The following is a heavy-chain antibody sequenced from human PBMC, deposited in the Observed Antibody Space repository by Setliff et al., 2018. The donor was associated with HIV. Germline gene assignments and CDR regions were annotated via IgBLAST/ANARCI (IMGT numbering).Heavy chain of an antibody. J-gene: IGHJ4*02. CDR1: GFTFSGYS. D-gene: IGHD1-1*01. V-gene: IGHV3-48*01. CDR3: ARVPNQPPGTITVGYFDY. Sequence: GGSLRLSCAASGFTFSGYSMNWVRQAPGKGLEWVSYINSISGTISYADSVKGRFTISGDNAKTSLYLQMNSLRAEDTAMYYCARVPNQPPGTITVGYFDYWGQGTLVTVSS. CDR2: INSISGTI.